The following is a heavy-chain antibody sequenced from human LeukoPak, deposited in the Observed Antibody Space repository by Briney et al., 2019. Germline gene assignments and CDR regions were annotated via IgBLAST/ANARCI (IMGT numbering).Heavy chain of an antibody. V-gene: IGHV3-69-1*01. Sequence: GGSLRLSCAASGFTFSDYYMSWIRQAPGKGLEWVSSISSSSYIYYADSVKGRFTISRDNAKNSLYLQMNSLRAEDTAVYYCARERYCSGGSCYSFDYWGQGTLVTVSS. CDR3: ARERYCSGGSCYSFDY. CDR2: ISSSSYI. CDR1: GFTFSDYY. D-gene: IGHD2-15*01. J-gene: IGHJ4*02.